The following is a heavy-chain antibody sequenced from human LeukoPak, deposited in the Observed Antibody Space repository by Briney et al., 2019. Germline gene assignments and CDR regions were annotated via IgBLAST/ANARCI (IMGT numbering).Heavy chain of an antibody. CDR3: AREYYYDSSGYYNAFDI. J-gene: IGHJ3*02. CDR1: GYTFTSYY. D-gene: IGHD3-22*01. CDR2: INPSGGST. Sequence: ASVKVSCKASGYTFTSYYMHWVRQAPGQGLEWMGIINPSGGSTSYAQKFQGRVTMTRDTSASTAYMELSSLRSEDMAVYYCAREYYYDSSGYYNAFDIWGQGTMVTVSS. V-gene: IGHV1-46*01.